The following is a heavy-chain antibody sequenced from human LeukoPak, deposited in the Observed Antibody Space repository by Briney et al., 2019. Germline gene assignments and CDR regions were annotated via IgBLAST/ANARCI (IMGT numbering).Heavy chain of an antibody. Sequence: GGSLRLSCAASGFTFSDYYMSCIRQPPGKGLEWVSYISSSGSNIYYADSVKGRFTISRDNAKNSLYLKMNSLRAEDTAVYYCARFPPQWYYDSSGYPYWGQGTLVTVSS. J-gene: IGHJ4*02. CDR2: ISSSGSNI. V-gene: IGHV3-11*04. D-gene: IGHD3-22*01. CDR1: GFTFSDYY. CDR3: ARFPPQWYYDSSGYPY.